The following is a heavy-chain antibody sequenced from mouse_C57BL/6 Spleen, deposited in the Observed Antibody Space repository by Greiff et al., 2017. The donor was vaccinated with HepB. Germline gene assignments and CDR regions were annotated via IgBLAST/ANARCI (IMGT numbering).Heavy chain of an antibody. CDR3: AGGSSPLYAMDY. Sequence: QVQLQQSGAELVMPGASVKLSCKASGYTFTSYWMHWVKQRPGQGLEWIGEIDPSDSYTNYNQKFKGKSTLTVDKSSSTAYMQLSSLTSEDSAVYYCAGGSSPLYAMDYWGQGTSVTVSS. D-gene: IGHD1-1*01. CDR1: GYTFTSYW. J-gene: IGHJ4*01. CDR2: IDPSDSYT. V-gene: IGHV1-69*01.